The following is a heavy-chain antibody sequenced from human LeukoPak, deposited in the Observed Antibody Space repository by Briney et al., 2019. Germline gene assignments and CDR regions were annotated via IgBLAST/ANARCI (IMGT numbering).Heavy chain of an antibody. D-gene: IGHD3-22*01. J-gene: IGHJ3*02. CDR2: ISGSGGST. CDR1: GFTFSSYA. CDR3: AKVPVIVVVISAFDI. Sequence: PGGSLRLSCAASGFTFSSYAMSWVRQAPGRGLEWVSAISGSGGSTYYADSVKGRFTISRDNSKNTLYLQMNSLRAEDTAVYYCAKVPVIVVVISAFDIWGQGTMVTVSS. V-gene: IGHV3-23*01.